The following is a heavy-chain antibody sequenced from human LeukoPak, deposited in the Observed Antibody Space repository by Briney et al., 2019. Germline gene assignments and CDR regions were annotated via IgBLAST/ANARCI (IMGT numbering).Heavy chain of an antibody. CDR2: ISGRGTDT. CDR1: GFEFSIHD. J-gene: IGHJ4*02. V-gene: IGHV3-23*01. CDR3: VKGFHFDW. Sequence: RGSLRLSCVVSGFEFSIHDMSWGRQAQGKGPEWVSSISGRGTDTYYRDSVKGRFTISRDTSKNTLYMQMNNLRVEETALDYCVKGFHFDWWGQGTLVTVSS.